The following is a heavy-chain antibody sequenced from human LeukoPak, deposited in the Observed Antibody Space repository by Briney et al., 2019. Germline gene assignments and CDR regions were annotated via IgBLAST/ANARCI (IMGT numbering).Heavy chain of an antibody. D-gene: IGHD2-15*01. CDR1: GYTFTGHY. CDR3: ARRYCSGGSCYSKSYYYYYMDV. Sequence: ASVKVSCKASGYTFTGHYMHWVRQAPGQGLEWMGWINPNSGGTNYAQKFQGRVTMTRDTSISTAYMDLSRLRSDDTAVYYCARRYCSGGSCYSKSYYYYYMDVWGKGTTVTISS. J-gene: IGHJ6*03. V-gene: IGHV1-2*02. CDR2: INPNSGGT.